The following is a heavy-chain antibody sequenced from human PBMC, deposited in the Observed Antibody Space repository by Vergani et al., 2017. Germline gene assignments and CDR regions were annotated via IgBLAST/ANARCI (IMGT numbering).Heavy chain of an antibody. CDR1: GGSISSSSYY. V-gene: IGHV4-39*01. D-gene: IGHD3-22*01. Sequence: QLQLQESGPGLVKPSETLSLTCTVSGGSISSSSYYWGWIRQPPGKGLEWIGSIYYSGSTYYNPSLKSRVTISVDTSKNQFSLKLSSVTAADTAVYYCARVDSGYYYYTDGGRWFDPWGQGTLVTVSS. CDR2: IYYSGST. CDR3: ARVDSGYYYYTDGGRWFDP. J-gene: IGHJ5*02.